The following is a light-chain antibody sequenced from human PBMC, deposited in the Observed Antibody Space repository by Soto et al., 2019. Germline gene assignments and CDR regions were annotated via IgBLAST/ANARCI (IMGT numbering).Light chain of an antibody. CDR1: QTVGTN. Sequence: EIVMAQSPATLSVSLGERATLSCRASQTVGTNLAWFQHRPGQAPRLLIYGASTRATGIPARFSGSGSGTEFTLTISSMQSKDVAVYDWKQYDNWPPWTFGQGTKVEIK. CDR3: KQYDNWPPWT. V-gene: IGKV3-15*01. CDR2: GAS. J-gene: IGKJ1*01.